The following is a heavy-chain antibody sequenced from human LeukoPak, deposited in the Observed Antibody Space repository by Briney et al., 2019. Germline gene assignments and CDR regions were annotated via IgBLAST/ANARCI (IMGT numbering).Heavy chain of an antibody. CDR2: IYYSGST. CDR1: GGSISSYY. D-gene: IGHD3-22*01. J-gene: IGHJ5*02. CDR3: ARDAPYYYDSSGSSNWFDP. Sequence: SETLSLTCTVSGGSISSYYWSWIRQPPGKGLEWIGYIYYSGSTNYNPSLKSRVTISVDTSKNQFSLKLSSVTAADTAVYYCARDAPYYYDSSGSSNWFDPWGQGTLVTVSS. V-gene: IGHV4-59*01.